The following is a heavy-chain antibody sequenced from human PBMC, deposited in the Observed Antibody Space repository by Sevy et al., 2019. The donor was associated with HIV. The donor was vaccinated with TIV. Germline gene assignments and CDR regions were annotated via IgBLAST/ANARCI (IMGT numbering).Heavy chain of an antibody. CDR3: ARGASVAGRGGFDF. D-gene: IGHD6-19*01. V-gene: IGHV3-21*01. CDR1: GFTFSDYY. J-gene: IGHJ4*02. Sequence: GGSLRLSCATSGFTFSDYYMDWVRQAPGKGLEWISSISSSGSYIHYADSVKGRFTISRDNAKSSLYLQLNGLRAEDTAVYYCARGASVAGRGGFDFWGQGTLVTVSS. CDR2: ISSSGSYI.